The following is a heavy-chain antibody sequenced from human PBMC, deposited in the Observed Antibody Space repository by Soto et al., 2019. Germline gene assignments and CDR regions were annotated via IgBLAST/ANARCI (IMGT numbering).Heavy chain of an antibody. D-gene: IGHD5-12*01. CDR2: ISYDGSNK. Sequence: GGSLRLSCAASGFTFSSYGMHWVRQAPGKGLEWVAVISYDGSNKYYADSVKGRFTISRDNSKNTLYLQMNSLRAEDTAVYYCAKGGYSGYHFYSGQGTLVIVSS. V-gene: IGHV3-30*18. CDR3: AKGGYSGYHFY. J-gene: IGHJ4*02. CDR1: GFTFSSYG.